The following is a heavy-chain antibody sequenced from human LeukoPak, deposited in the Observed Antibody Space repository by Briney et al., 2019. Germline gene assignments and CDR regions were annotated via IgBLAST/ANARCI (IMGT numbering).Heavy chain of an antibody. CDR1: GFTFTNSA. CDR2: IVVGNGNT. D-gene: IGHD1-26*01. J-gene: IGHJ2*01. V-gene: IGHV1-58*02. CDR3: AAVGATTFWYFDL. Sequence: SVKVSCKASGFTFTNSAMQWVRQARGQRLEWIGWIVVGNGNTNYAQNFQERVTITRDMSTSTAYMELSSLRSEDTAVYYCAAVGATTFWYFDLWGRGTLVTVSS.